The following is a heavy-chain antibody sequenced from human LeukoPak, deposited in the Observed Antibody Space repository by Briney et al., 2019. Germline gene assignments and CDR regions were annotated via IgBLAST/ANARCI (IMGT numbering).Heavy chain of an antibody. Sequence: GGSLTLSCAACGFPLEVYGVSWPRQVPGKGLEWVSGINWNGSGAGYAGSANGRFTISRDNAKNSLYVQMNSLRAEDTAMYYCARYRLVWLPAPVFDYWGQGTLVTVSS. CDR2: INWNGSGA. CDR3: ARYRLVWLPAPVFDY. CDR1: GFPLEVYG. V-gene: IGHV3-20*04. D-gene: IGHD5-24*01. J-gene: IGHJ4*02.